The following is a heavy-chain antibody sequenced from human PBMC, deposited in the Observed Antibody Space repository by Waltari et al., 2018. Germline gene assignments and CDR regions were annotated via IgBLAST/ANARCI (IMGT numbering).Heavy chain of an antibody. Sequence: EVQVVESGGGLVQPGGSLRLSCEGSGFTFSSYWMSWVRQAPGKGREGVGNIKQDGSERNYVDSVKGRFTISRDNAKNSVFLQMISLRAEDTAVYYCLRDRRGPALFDSWGQGTLVTVSS. CDR3: LRDRRGPALFDS. V-gene: IGHV3-7*03. CDR1: GFTFSSYW. CDR2: IKQDGSER. D-gene: IGHD2-2*01. J-gene: IGHJ4*02.